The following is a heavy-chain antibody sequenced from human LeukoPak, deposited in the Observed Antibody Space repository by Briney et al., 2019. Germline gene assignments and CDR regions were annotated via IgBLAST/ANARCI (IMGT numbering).Heavy chain of an antibody. J-gene: IGHJ4*02. Sequence: GGSLRLSCAASGFTFSSYSMNWVRQAPGKGLEWVSSISSSSSYIYYADSVKGRFTISRDNAKNSLYLQMNSQRAEDTAVYYCARAGYCSGGSCYHDFDYWGQGTLVTVSS. CDR2: ISSSSSYI. CDR3: ARAGYCSGGSCYHDFDY. CDR1: GFTFSSYS. D-gene: IGHD2-15*01. V-gene: IGHV3-21*01.